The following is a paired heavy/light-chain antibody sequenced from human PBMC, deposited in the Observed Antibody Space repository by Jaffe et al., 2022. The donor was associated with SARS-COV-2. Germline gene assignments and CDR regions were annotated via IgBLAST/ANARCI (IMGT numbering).Heavy chain of an antibody. Sequence: QVQLVQSGAEVKKPGASVKVSCKVSGYTLTELSMHWVRQAPGKGLEWMGGFDPEDGETIYAQKFQGRVTMTEDTSTDTAYMELSSLRSEDTAVYYCATGPLGRIAAAGNHPGWWFDPWGQGTLVTVSS. CDR3: ATGPLGRIAAAGNHPGWWFDP. CDR2: FDPEDGET. J-gene: IGHJ5*02. CDR1: GYTLTELS. V-gene: IGHV1-24*01. D-gene: IGHD6-13*01.
Light chain of an antibody. J-gene: IGKJ3*01. CDR1: QGISSW. V-gene: IGKV1-12*01. CDR2: AAS. CDR3: QQANSFPVT. Sequence: DIQMTQSPSSVSASVGDRVTITCRASQGISSWLAWYQQKPGKAPKLLIYAASSLQSGVPSRFSGSGSGTDFTLTISSLQPEDFATYYCQQANSFPVTFGPGTKVDIK.